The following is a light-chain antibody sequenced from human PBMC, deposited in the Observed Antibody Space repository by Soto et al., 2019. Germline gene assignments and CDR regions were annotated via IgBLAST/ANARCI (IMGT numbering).Light chain of an antibody. V-gene: IGKV1-39*01. J-gene: IGKJ3*01. CDR1: QSISSY. CDR3: QQSYSTPGVT. CDR2: AAS. Sequence: DIQMTQSPSSLSASVGDRVTITSRASQSISSYLNWYQQKPGKAPKLLIYAASSLQSGVPSRFSGSGSGTDFTLTISSLQPEDFAPYYCQQSYSTPGVTFGPGTKGDIK.